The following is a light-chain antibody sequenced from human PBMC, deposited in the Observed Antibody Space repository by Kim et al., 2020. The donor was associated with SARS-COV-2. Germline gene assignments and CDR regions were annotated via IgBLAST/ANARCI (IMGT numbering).Light chain of an antibody. CDR2: AAS. CDR1: QSISSY. CDR3: QQSYNTPLT. Sequence: DTQMTQSPSSLSASVGDRVTITCRASQSISSYLNWYQQKPGKAPKVLIYAASNLQSGVPSRFSGSGSGTDFTLTISSLQPEDFATYYCQQSYNTPLTFGGGTKVEI. J-gene: IGKJ4*01. V-gene: IGKV1-39*01.